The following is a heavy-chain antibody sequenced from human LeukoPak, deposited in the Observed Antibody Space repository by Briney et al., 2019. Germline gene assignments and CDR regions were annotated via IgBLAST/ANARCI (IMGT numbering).Heavy chain of an antibody. CDR1: GYTFTGYY. Sequence: ASVKVSCKASGYTFTGYYMHWVRQAPGQGLEWMGWINPNSGGTNYAQKFQGRVTMTRDTSISTAYMELSRLRSDDTAVYYCAPRRSRSTSAFDIWGQGTMVTVSS. CDR3: APRRSRSTSAFDI. V-gene: IGHV1-2*02. CDR2: INPNSGGT. J-gene: IGHJ3*02. D-gene: IGHD3-10*01.